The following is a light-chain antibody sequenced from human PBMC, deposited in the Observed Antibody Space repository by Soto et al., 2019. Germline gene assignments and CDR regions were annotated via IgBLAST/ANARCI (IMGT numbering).Light chain of an antibody. CDR1: QSISSY. V-gene: IGKV1-39*01. CDR3: QQRYSTSMT. CDR2: AAS. J-gene: IGKJ1*01. Sequence: DIQMTQSPSSLSASVGDRVTITCRASQSISSYLNWYQQKPGKAPKLLIYAASSLQSGVPSRFRGSGSWTDFTLTILSLQPEDLATCACQQRYSTSMTFGQGTKVQIK.